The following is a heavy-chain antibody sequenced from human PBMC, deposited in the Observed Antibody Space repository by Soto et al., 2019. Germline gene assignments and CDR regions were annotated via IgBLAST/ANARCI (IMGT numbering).Heavy chain of an antibody. CDR1: GYSFTGFY. CDR3: ARGAYRANYYGLDV. Sequence: QVQLVQSGAEAKNPGASVKVSCKTSGYSFTGFYIHWVRQAPGQGLEWIGWINPNSGGTNYAQRFQGWVTMTRDTSISTAYMEVRRLKSDDTAVYYCARGAYRANYYGLDVWGQGTAVTVSS. CDR2: INPNSGGT. D-gene: IGHD4-4*01. V-gene: IGHV1-2*04. J-gene: IGHJ6*02.